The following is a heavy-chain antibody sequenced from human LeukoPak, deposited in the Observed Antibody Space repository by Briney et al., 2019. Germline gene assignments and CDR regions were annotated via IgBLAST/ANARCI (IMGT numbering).Heavy chain of an antibody. V-gene: IGHV1-3*01. CDR3: ARGVWSSHNKEYFLDY. J-gene: IGHJ4*02. Sequence: ASVKVSCKTSGYTFDIYAMNWVRQAPGQRPEWMGWINAGNGKTKYSQSFQGGVTITRDTSASTAYMELRSLRSEDTAVYYCARGVWSSHNKEYFLDYWGQGTLVTVSS. CDR2: INAGNGKT. CDR1: GYTFDIYA. D-gene: IGHD2-2*01.